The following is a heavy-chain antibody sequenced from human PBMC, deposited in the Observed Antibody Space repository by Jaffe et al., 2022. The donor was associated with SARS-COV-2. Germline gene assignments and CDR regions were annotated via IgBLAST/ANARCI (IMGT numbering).Heavy chain of an antibody. CDR1: GFTFSSYG. D-gene: IGHD5-18*01. Sequence: QVQLVESGGGVVQPGRSLRLSCAASGFTFSSYGMHWVRQAPGKGLEWVAVISYDGSNKYYADSVKGRFTISRDNSKNTLYLQMNSLRAEDTAVYYCAKGYSYGVGYWGQGTLVTVSS. J-gene: IGHJ4*02. CDR2: ISYDGSNK. V-gene: IGHV3-30*18. CDR3: AKGYSYGVGY.